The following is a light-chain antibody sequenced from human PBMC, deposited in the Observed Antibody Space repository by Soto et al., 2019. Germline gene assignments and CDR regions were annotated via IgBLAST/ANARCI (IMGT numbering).Light chain of an antibody. Sequence: QSVLTQPASVSGSPGQSITISCTGTSSDVGGYNYVSWYQQHPGKAPKLIIHEVSNRPSGVSNRFSGSKSGNTASLTISGLQAEDDADYYCSSHGGTHPFYVFGSGTKLTVL. CDR1: SSDVGGYNY. J-gene: IGLJ1*01. CDR2: EVS. CDR3: SSHGGTHPFYV. V-gene: IGLV2-14*01.